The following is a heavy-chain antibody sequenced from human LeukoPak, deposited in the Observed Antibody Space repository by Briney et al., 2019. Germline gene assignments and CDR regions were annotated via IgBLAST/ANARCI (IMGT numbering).Heavy chain of an antibody. CDR3: ARRGYKTGTPRDDAFDI. CDR1: GYTFTGYY. D-gene: IGHD1-1*01. CDR2: INPNSGGT. V-gene: IGHV1-2*02. Sequence: GASVKVSCKASGYTFTGYYMHWVRQAPGQGLEWMGWINPNSGGTNYAQKFQGRVTMTRDTSISTAYMELSRLRSDDTAVYYCARRGYKTGTPRDDAFDIWGQGTMVTVSS. J-gene: IGHJ3*02.